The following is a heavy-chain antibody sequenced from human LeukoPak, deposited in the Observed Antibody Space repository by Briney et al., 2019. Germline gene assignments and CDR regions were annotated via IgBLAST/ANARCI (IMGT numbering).Heavy chain of an antibody. CDR3: ARVGRYGVDY. CDR1: GFTFSSFE. J-gene: IGHJ4*02. Sequence: PGGSLRLSCAASGFTFSSFEMNWVRQAPGKGLAWISYMSSTGTTIYYADSVKRRFTISRDNAKNSLYLQMNSLRVEDTAVYYCARVGRYGVDYWGQGTLVTVSS. D-gene: IGHD5-18*01. V-gene: IGHV3-48*03. CDR2: MSSTGTTI.